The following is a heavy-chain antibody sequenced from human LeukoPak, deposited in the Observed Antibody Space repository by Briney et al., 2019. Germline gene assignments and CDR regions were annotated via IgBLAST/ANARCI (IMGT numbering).Heavy chain of an antibody. J-gene: IGHJ6*03. CDR2: MNPNSGNT. CDR1: GYTFTSYD. CDR3: ARGSRVRGVIIMGYYYYMDV. D-gene: IGHD3-10*01. V-gene: IGHV1-8*03. Sequence: ASVKVSCKASGYTFTSYDINWVRQATGQGLEWMGWMNPNSGNTGYAQKLQGRVTITRNTSISTAYMELSSLRSEDTAVYYCARGSRVRGVIIMGYYYYMDVWGKGTTVTVSS.